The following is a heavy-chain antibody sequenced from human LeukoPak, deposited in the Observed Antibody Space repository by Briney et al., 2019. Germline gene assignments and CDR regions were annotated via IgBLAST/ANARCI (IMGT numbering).Heavy chain of an antibody. D-gene: IGHD6-13*01. Sequence: SQTLSLTCTVSGGSMSSGRHYWSWIRQPAGKGLEWIGRIYTSGSTNYNPSLKSRLTISVDTSKNQFSLKLSSVTAADTAVYYCARTTEAHSWRTRYYDYYMDVWGKGTTVTVSS. CDR1: GGSMSSGRHY. V-gene: IGHV4-61*02. J-gene: IGHJ6*03. CDR3: ARTTEAHSWRTRYYDYYMDV. CDR2: IYTSGST.